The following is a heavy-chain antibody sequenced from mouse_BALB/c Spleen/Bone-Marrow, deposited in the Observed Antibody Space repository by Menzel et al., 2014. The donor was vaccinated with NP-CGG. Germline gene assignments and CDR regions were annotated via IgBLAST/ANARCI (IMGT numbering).Heavy chain of an antibody. D-gene: IGHD1-1*01. J-gene: IGHJ4*01. CDR2: IYWDDDK. CDR3: AQSTTVVARNAMDY. CDR1: GFSLSTFGMG. Sequence: QVTLKVCGPGILQPSQTLSLTCSFSGFSLSTFGMGVSWIRQPSRNGLEWLAHIYWDDDKHYNPSLKSRLTISKDTSNNQVFLKITTVDTADTATYYCAQSTTVVARNAMDYWGRGTSVTVSS. V-gene: IGHV8-13*01.